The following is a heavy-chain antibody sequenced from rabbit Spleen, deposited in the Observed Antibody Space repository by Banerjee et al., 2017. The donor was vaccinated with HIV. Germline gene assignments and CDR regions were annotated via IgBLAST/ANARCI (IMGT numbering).Heavy chain of an antibody. CDR2: IYTGSSGST. J-gene: IGHJ4*01. Sequence: QSLEESGGDLVKPGASLTLTCTASGFSFSSSYYMCWVRQAPGKGLDWIACIYTGSSGSTYYASWAKGRFTVSKTSSTTVTLQMTSLTAADTATYFCARDLDGVIGWNFGWWGPGTLVTVS. V-gene: IGHV1S40*01. D-gene: IGHD1-1*01. CDR1: GFSFSSSYY. CDR3: ARDLDGVIGWNFGW.